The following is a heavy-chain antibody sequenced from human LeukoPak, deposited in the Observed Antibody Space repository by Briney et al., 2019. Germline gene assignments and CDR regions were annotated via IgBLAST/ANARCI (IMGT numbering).Heavy chain of an antibody. CDR1: GXTFSRYG. J-gene: IGHJ4*02. D-gene: IGHD3-22*01. V-gene: IGHV3-33*01. CDR3: ARDFGFSPSSGYSFDY. CDR2: IWYDGSNR. Sequence: PGRSLRLSCTASGXTFSRYGMHWVRQAPGKGLEWVAVIWYDGSNRQYADSVKGRFTISRDNSKNTLYLQMNSLRAEDTAVYYCARDFGFSPSSGYSFDYWGQGTLVTVSS.